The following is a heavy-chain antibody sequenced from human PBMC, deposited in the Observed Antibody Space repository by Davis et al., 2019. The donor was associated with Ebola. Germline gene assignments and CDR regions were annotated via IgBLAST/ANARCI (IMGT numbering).Heavy chain of an antibody. Sequence: QTLSLTCSISGDTVSSNSAAWNSIRQSPSRGLEWLGRTYYRSKWFVDYASSVKSRITINADTSKNQFSLQLTSVTLEDTAVYYCARDPPSDQGYDYWGQGTLVTVSS. CDR3: ARDPPSDQGYDY. CDR2: TYYRSKWFV. J-gene: IGHJ4*02. V-gene: IGHV6-1*01. D-gene: IGHD3-22*01. CDR1: GDTVSSNSAA.